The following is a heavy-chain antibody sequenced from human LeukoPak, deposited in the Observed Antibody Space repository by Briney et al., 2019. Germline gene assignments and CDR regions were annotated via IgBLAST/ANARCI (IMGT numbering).Heavy chain of an antibody. CDR3: ARDVLWGVAYTPDY. Sequence: QTGGSLRLSCAASGFTFSSYAMHWVRQAPGKGLEWVTVISNDGSNKYSAASVKGRFTVSRDNSKNTMYLQMNSLRAEDTALYYCARDVLWGVAYTPDYWGQGTLVTVSS. D-gene: IGHD3-10*01. CDR2: ISNDGSNK. CDR1: GFTFSSYA. J-gene: IGHJ4*02. V-gene: IGHV3-30*04.